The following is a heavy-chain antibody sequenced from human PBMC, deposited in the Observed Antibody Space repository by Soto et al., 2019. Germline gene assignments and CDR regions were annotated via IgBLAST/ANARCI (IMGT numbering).Heavy chain of an antibody. CDR1: GFSLSTYGVG. CDR2: IYWDDDT. Sequence: SGPTLVNPTQTLTLTCTFSGFSLSTYGVGVGWIRQPPGKALEWLALIYWDDDTRFSPSLNSRLAITKDTSKSQVVLTMTHMDPVDTATYYCAHRPGFSMAFDYWGPGSQVTVSS. D-gene: IGHD3-10*01. CDR3: AHRPGFSMAFDY. J-gene: IGHJ4*02. V-gene: IGHV2-5*02.